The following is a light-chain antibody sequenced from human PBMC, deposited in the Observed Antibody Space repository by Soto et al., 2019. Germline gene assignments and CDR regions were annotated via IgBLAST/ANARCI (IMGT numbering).Light chain of an antibody. V-gene: IGKV1-5*03. CDR1: ESVNRW. CDR2: KAS. CDR3: HQYNSYST. Sequence: DIQLTQFPSTLSASVGDKVTITCRASESVNRWLAWYQQKPGKAPKLLIYKASTLENWVPSRFRGSGSGTEFTLTISSLQPDDFATYYCHQYNSYSTFGGGTKVDIK. J-gene: IGKJ4*01.